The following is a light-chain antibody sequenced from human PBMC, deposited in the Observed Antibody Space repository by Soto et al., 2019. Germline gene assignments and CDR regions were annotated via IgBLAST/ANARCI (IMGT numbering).Light chain of an antibody. V-gene: IGLV1-44*01. J-gene: IGLJ3*02. CDR3: AVWDDSLNGLWV. CDR2: SNN. CDR1: SSNIGRDT. Sequence: SVLTQPPSASGTPGQRVIISCSGSSSNIGRDTVNWYRQFPGTAPKLLIYSNNQRPSGVPDRFSGSKSGTSASLAISGLQSEDEADYYCAVWDDSLNGLWVFGGGTQLTVL.